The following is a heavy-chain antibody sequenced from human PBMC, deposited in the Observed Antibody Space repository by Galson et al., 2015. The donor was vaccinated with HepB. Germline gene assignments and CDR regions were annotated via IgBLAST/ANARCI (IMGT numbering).Heavy chain of an antibody. Sequence: SLRLSCAASGFIFSDFSMNWVRQAPGKGLEWVSSISSRGTNLYYADSVKGRFTISRDNANNTLYLQMNSLSAEDTAIYYCARADYSSSDDGMDVWGQGTTVAVSS. J-gene: IGHJ6*02. V-gene: IGHV3-21*01. CDR1: GFIFSDFS. D-gene: IGHD6-6*01. CDR3: ARADYSSSDDGMDV. CDR2: ISSRGTNL.